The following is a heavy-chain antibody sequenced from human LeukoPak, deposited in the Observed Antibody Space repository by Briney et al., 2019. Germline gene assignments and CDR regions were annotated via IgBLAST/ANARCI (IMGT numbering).Heavy chain of an antibody. V-gene: IGHV3-30*02. CDR1: GFTFSSYG. CDR3: AGRVDTAMAAEWYYYYMDV. J-gene: IGHJ6*03. D-gene: IGHD5-18*01. CDR2: IRYDGSNK. Sequence: GGSLRLSCAASGFTFSSYGMHWVRQAPGKGLEWVAFIRYDGSNKYYADSVKGRFTISRDNSKNTLYLQMNSLRAEDTAVYYCAGRVDTAMAAEWYYYYMDVWGEGTTVTVSS.